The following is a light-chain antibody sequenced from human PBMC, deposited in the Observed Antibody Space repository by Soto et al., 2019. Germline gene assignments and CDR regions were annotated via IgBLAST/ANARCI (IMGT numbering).Light chain of an antibody. V-gene: IGLV3-21*02. CDR3: QVWVSVSERPLWV. Sequence: SYELTQPPSVSVAPGQTARITCGGNNIGSKRVHWYQQKPGQAPIVVVYDNSDRPSGIPERFSGSNSGNTATLTISRVEAGDEADYYCQVWVSVSERPLWVFGGGTKVTVL. J-gene: IGLJ3*02. CDR1: NIGSKR. CDR2: DNS.